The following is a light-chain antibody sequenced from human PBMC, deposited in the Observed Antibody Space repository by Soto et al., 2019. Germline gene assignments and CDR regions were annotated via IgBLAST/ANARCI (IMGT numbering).Light chain of an antibody. V-gene: IGKV1D-16*01. CDR1: QGIATW. CDR2: EAS. CDR3: QQYNTFPLT. Sequence: DIQLTQSPSSLTASIGDRVTITCRASQGIATWLAWYQQQPEKSTKSLIYEASKLQNGVPSRFNGSGSGTDFTLTIASLQPADVATYFCQQYNTFPLTFGGGTRVEI. J-gene: IGKJ4*01.